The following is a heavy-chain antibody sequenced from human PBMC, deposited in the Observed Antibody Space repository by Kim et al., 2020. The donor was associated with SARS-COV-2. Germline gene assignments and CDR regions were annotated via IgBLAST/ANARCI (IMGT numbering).Heavy chain of an antibody. CDR3: ARVSIEVGNWGIDY. J-gene: IGHJ4*02. D-gene: IGHD3-16*01. V-gene: IGHV3-11*01. Sequence: ADSLKGRLTISRDNGKKSLFLQMDSLRADDTAIYYCARVSIEVGNWGIDYWGQGTLVTVSS.